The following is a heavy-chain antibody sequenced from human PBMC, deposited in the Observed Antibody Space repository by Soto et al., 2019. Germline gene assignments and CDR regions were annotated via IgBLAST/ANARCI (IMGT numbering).Heavy chain of an antibody. CDR1: GGSITTAGYS. V-gene: IGHV4-30-2*01. CDR3: ASRPFYYSGLDV. J-gene: IGHJ6*02. Sequence: LSLTCTVSGGSITTAGYSWSWIRQPPGKALEWIGYVYHTGNAYPKPSLKSRVTISLDRSKNQFSLKMTSVTAADTALYYCASRPFYYSGLDVWGQGTTVTVYS. CDR2: VYHTGNA.